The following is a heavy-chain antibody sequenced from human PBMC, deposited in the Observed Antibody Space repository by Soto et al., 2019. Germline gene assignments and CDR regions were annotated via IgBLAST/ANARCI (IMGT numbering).Heavy chain of an antibody. CDR3: ARNGSN. J-gene: IGHJ4*02. Sequence: SETLSLTCTVSGVSISSSSYYWGWIRRPPGKGLEWIGTIYYSGITYYNPSLKSRVTISVDTSKNQFSLKLTSVTAADTAVYYCARNGSNWGQGTLVTVSS. V-gene: IGHV4-39*01. CDR2: IYYSGIT. CDR1: GVSISSSSYY.